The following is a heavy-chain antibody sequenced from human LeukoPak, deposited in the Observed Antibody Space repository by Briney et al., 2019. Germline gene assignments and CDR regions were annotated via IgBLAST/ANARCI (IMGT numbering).Heavy chain of an antibody. D-gene: IGHD3-3*01. Sequence: SDTLSLLCAVWGESFSGFYWMWIRQPPGRGRVCFGEINHSGSTNYNPSLKSRVTISVDTSKNQFSLKLSSVTAADTAVYYCARGRYDFWSGYRPFDYWGQGTLVTVPS. CDR2: INHSGST. J-gene: IGHJ4*02. CDR3: ARGRYDFWSGYRPFDY. V-gene: IGHV4-34*01. CDR1: GESFSGFY.